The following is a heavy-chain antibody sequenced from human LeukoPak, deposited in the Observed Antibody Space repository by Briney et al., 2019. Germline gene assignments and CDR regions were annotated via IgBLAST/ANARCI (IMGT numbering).Heavy chain of an antibody. Sequence: GGSLRHSCVASGPFKFKNYWMTWVRQAPGKGLEWVTTIKQDGRETYYVDSVKGRFTLSRDNAKNSLLLQMNSLRAEDTAVYYCARGHYGMDVWGQGTSVTVSS. CDR2: IKQDGRET. V-gene: IGHV3-7*05. CDR3: ARGHYGMDV. CDR1: GPFKFKNYW. J-gene: IGHJ6*02.